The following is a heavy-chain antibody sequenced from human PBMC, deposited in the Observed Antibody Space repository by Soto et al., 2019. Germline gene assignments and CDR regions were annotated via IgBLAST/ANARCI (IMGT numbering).Heavy chain of an antibody. Sequence: QVQLVQSGAEVKKPGSSVKVSCKASGGTFSSYAISWVRQAPGQGLEWMGGIIPIFGTANYAQKFQGRVTITANKSTSTAYMELSSLRSEDTAVYYCALGWGKWLRPDFDYWGQGTLVTVSS. CDR2: IIPIFGTA. CDR3: ALGWGKWLRPDFDY. V-gene: IGHV1-69*06. CDR1: GGTFSSYA. J-gene: IGHJ4*02. D-gene: IGHD5-12*01.